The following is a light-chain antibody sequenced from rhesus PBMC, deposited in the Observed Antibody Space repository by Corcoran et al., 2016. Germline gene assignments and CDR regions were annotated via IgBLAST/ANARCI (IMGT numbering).Light chain of an antibody. J-gene: IGKJ4*01. CDR3: QQSGDSLT. CDR1: RIVGTY. V-gene: IGKV3-24*04. CDR2: GAS. Sequence: ETVVTQSPATLSLSPGETATLSCRASRIVGTYLAWYQQKPGQPPGLLTNGASSRAPGIPDRCSGSGAGTDFTPSISSLGPEDVGVYYCQQSGDSLTFGGGTKVELK.